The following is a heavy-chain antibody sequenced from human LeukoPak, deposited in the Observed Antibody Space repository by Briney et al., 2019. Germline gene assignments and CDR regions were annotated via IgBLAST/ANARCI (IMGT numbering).Heavy chain of an antibody. CDR2: ISSSSSYI. CDR3: ARDQYGSGSYVYYYYMDV. Sequence: GGSLRLSCAASGFSFSRYSMNWVREAPGKGLEWVSSISSSSSYICYADSVKGRFTISRDNAKNSLYLQMNSLRAEDTAVYYSARDQYGSGSYVYYYYMDVWGKGTTVTISS. V-gene: IGHV3-21*01. D-gene: IGHD3-10*01. J-gene: IGHJ6*03. CDR1: GFSFSRYS.